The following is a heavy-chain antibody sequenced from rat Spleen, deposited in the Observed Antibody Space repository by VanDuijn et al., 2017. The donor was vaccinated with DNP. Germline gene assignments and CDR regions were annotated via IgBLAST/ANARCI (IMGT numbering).Heavy chain of an antibody. Sequence: QVQLKESGPGLVQPSETLSLTCTVSGFSLTTYHVHWIRQPPGKGLEWLGRIQSGAGSTDYNSALKSRLSISRDTSKSQVFLQVSSVQTEDTAMYFCVRDSGIEAYWGQCTLVTVSS. CDR1: GFSLTTYH. CDR3: VRDSGIEAY. J-gene: IGHJ3*01. CDR2: IQSGAGST. D-gene: IGHD1-11*01. V-gene: IGHV2-27*01.